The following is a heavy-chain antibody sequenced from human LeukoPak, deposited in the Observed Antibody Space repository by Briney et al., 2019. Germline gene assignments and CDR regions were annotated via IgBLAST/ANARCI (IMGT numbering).Heavy chain of an antibody. CDR1: GFIFSSYS. CDR2: IKQDGSEK. J-gene: IGHJ4*02. D-gene: IGHD4-23*01. V-gene: IGHV3-7*01. CDR3: ARDQFRGYGGNIDY. Sequence: PGGSLRLSCAASGFIFSSYSMNWVRQAPGKGLEWVANIKQDGSEKYYVDSVKGRFTISRDNAKNSLYLQMNSLRAEDTAVYYCARDQFRGYGGNIDYWGQGTLVTVSS.